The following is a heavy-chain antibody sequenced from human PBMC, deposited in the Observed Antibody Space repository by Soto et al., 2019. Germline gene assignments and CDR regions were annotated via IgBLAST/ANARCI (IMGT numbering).Heavy chain of an antibody. CDR1: GFSLSTSGMC. V-gene: IGHV2-70*11. CDR3: ARTKTIFGVVLWFDP. Sequence: SGPTLVNPTQTLTLTCTFSGFSLSTSGMCVSWIRQPPGKALEWLARIDWDDDKYYSTSLKTRLTISRDTSKNQVVLTMTNMDPVDTATYYCARTKTIFGVVLWFDPWGQGTLVTVSS. D-gene: IGHD3-3*01. CDR2: IDWDDDK. J-gene: IGHJ5*02.